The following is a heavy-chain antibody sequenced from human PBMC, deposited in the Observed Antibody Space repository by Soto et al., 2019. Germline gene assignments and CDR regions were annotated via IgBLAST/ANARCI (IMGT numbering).Heavy chain of an antibody. J-gene: IGHJ4*02. CDR2: ISYDGSNK. CDR1: GFTFSSYA. V-gene: IGHV3-30-3*01. CDR3: ARGVIQLWAPFDY. Sequence: GGSLRLSCAASGFTFSSYAMHWVRQAPGKGLEWVAVISYDGSNKYYADSVKGRFTISRDNSKNTLYLQMNSLRAEDTAVYYCARGVIQLWAPFDYWGQGTLVTVSS. D-gene: IGHD5-18*01.